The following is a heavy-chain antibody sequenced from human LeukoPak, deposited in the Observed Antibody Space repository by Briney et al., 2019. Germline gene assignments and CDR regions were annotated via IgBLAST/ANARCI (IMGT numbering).Heavy chain of an antibody. Sequence: PGGSLRLSCAASGFTFSSYAMRWVRQAPGKGLEWVSAISGSGGSTYSADSVKGRFTISRDNSKNTLYLQVNSLRAEDTAVYYCAKRPPYSGYEAHFDYWGQGTLVTVSS. CDR3: AKRPPYSGYEAHFDY. CDR2: ISGSGGST. CDR1: GFTFSSYA. D-gene: IGHD5-12*01. J-gene: IGHJ4*02. V-gene: IGHV3-23*01.